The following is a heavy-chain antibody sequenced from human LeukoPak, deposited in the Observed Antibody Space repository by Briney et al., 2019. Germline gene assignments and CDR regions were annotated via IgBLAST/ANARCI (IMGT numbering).Heavy chain of an antibody. CDR2: IYYSGST. V-gene: IGHV4-59*12. D-gene: IGHD5-12*01. CDR1: GGSISSYY. J-gene: IGHJ4*02. Sequence: SETLSLTCTVSGGSISSYYWSWIRQPPGKGLEWIGYIYYSGSTNYNPSLKSRVTISVDTSKNQFSLKLSSVTAADTAVYYCARDRGGYWGQGTLVTVSS. CDR3: ARDRGGY.